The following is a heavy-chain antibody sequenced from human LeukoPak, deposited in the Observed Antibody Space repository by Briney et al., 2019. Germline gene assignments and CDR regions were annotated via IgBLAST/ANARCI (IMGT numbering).Heavy chain of an antibody. D-gene: IGHD2-2*01. V-gene: IGHV4-61*05. CDR2: IYYSGST. CDR3: ARAKQGDCSSTSCYFGYYYYYKDV. J-gene: IGHJ6*03. Sequence: NPSETLSLTCTVSGGSISSSSYYWGWIRQPPGKGLEWIGYIYYSGSTNYNPSLKSRVTISVDTSKNQFSLKLSSVTAADTAVYYCARAKQGDCSSTSCYFGYYYYYKDVWGKGTTVTVSS. CDR1: GGSISSSSYY.